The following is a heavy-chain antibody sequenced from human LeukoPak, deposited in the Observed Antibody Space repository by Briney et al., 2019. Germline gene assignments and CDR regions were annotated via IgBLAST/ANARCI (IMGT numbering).Heavy chain of an antibody. CDR1: GGSISSSGYY. V-gene: IGHV4-31*03. Sequence: PSETLSLTCTVSGGSISSSGYYWSWIRQHPGKGLEWIGYIYYSGSTYYNPSLKSRVTISVDTSKNQFSLKLSSVTAADTAVYYCARVWSSGYSDYWGQGTLVTVSS. J-gene: IGHJ4*02. D-gene: IGHD3-22*01. CDR3: ARVWSSGYSDY. CDR2: IYYSGST.